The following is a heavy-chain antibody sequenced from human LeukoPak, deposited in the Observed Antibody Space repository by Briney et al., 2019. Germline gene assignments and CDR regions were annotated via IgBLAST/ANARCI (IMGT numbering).Heavy chain of an antibody. J-gene: IGHJ4*02. CDR2: IRYDGTEK. D-gene: IGHD6-19*01. V-gene: IGHV3-30*02. CDR1: GFTFSDYG. CDR3: AKGRGSSGYIYFDY. Sequence: GGSLRLSCAASGFTFSDYGIHWVRQAPGKGLEWVAFIRYDGTEKFYADSVKGRFTISRDNSKSTLYLQMSSLRPEDTAIYYCAKGRGSSGYIYFDYWGQGTLVTVSS.